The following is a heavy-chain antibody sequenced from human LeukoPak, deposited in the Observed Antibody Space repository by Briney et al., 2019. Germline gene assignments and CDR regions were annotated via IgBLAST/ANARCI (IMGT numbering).Heavy chain of an antibody. D-gene: IGHD1-1*01. CDR2: TFYRSKWYN. CDR1: GDSVSRHDLT. V-gene: IGHV6-1*01. Sequence: SQTLSLTCAISGDSVSRHDLTWDWVRQSPSRGLEWLGRTFYRSKWYNDYAVSVKSRITVSPDTSKNQFSLHLNSVTPEDTAVYYCVRSYDWVFDYWGQGTQVTVSS. J-gene: IGHJ4*02. CDR3: VRSYDWVFDY.